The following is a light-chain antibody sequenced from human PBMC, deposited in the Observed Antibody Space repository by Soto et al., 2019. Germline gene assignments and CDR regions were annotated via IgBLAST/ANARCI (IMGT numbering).Light chain of an antibody. CDR1: SSVIGGYDY. CDR3: TSYASGSSHVV. Sequence: QSALTQPASVSGSPGQSITLSCTGTSSVIGGYDYVSWYQRHPGKAPKLIIYDVNNRPSGVSNRFSGSKSGNTASLTISGLQAEDEADYYFTSYASGSSHVVFGGGTKLTVL. J-gene: IGLJ2*01. V-gene: IGLV2-14*01. CDR2: DVN.